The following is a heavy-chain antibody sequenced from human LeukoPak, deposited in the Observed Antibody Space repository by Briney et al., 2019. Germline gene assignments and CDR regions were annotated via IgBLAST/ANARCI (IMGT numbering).Heavy chain of an antibody. Sequence: ASVKVSCKASGGTFSSYAISWVRQAPGQGLEWIGGIIPIFGTANYAQKFQGRVTITADESTSTAYMELSSLRSEDTAVYYCASQSNDKDDSSGYYYVPFDYWGQGTLVTVSS. J-gene: IGHJ4*02. D-gene: IGHD3-22*01. CDR1: GGTFSSYA. CDR3: ASQSNDKDDSSGYYYVPFDY. V-gene: IGHV1-69*13. CDR2: IIPIFGTA.